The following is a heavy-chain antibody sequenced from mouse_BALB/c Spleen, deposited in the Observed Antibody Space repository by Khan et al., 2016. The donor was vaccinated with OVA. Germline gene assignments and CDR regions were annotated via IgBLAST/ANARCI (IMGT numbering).Heavy chain of an antibody. D-gene: IGHD2-14*01. CDR1: GFSLNIYG. CDR3: ARHSYRYDFTY. J-gene: IGHJ3*01. CDR2: ISRDGRT. Sequence: QVKLKQSGPGLVQPSQNLSVTCTASGFSLNIYGLPWVRQSPGKGLEWLGVISRDGRTDYNTAFIPRLSINNNNTKNQALFKMNSLQGADTAIYYCARHSYRYDFTYWGQGTPVTVSA. V-gene: IGHV2-4-1*01.